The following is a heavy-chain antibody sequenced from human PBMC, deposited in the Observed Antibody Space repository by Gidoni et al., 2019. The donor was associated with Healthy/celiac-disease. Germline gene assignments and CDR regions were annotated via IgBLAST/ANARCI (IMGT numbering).Heavy chain of an antibody. J-gene: IGHJ6*02. CDR2: IDPSDSYT. Sequence: EVQLVQSGAEVKKPGESLRISCKGSGYSFTSYWISWVRQMPGKGLEWMGRIDPSDSYTNYSPSFQGHVTISADKSISTAYLQWSSLKASDTAMYYCARLEGAPDYYYYGMDVWGQGTTVTVSS. V-gene: IGHV5-10-1*03. CDR3: ARLEGAPDYYYYGMDV. CDR1: GYSFTSYW.